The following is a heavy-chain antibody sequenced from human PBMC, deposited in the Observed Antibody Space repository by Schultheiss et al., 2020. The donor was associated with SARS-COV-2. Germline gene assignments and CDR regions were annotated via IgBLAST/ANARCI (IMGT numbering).Heavy chain of an antibody. J-gene: IGHJ6*02. V-gene: IGHV3-23*01. Sequence: GGSLRLSCAASGFTFSSYAMSWVRQAPGKGLEWVSAISGSGGSTYYADSVKGRFTISRDNAKNSLYLQMNSLRDEDTAVYYCASGITIFGVACAMDVWGQGTTFTVSS. CDR2: ISGSGGST. D-gene: IGHD3-3*01. CDR3: ASGITIFGVACAMDV. CDR1: GFTFSSYA.